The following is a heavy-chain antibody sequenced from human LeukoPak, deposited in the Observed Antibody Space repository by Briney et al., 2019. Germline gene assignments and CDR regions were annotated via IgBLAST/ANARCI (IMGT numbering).Heavy chain of an antibody. V-gene: IGHV4-34*01. Sequence: SETLSLTCAVYGGSFSGYYWSWIRQPPGKGLEWIGEINHSGSTNYNPSLKSRVTISVDTSKNQFSLKLSSVTAADTAVYYCARELAAAAGLDYWGQGTLVTVSS. CDR1: GGSFSGYY. CDR2: INHSGST. J-gene: IGHJ4*02. CDR3: ARELAAAAGLDY. D-gene: IGHD6-13*01.